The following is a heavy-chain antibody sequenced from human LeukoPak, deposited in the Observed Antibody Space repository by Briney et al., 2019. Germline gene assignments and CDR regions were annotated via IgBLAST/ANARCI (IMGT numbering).Heavy chain of an antibody. D-gene: IGHD3-22*01. Sequence: GGSLRLSCAVSGITLSNYGMSWVRQAPGKGLEWVAGISGSGGRTKYADAVKGRFTISRDNAKNTLFLQMNSLRVEDTAVYFCAKRGVVIRVILVGFHEEAYYFDSWGQGALVTVSS. V-gene: IGHV3-23*01. CDR3: AKRGVVIRVILVGFHEEAYYFDS. CDR2: ISGSGGRT. CDR1: GITLSNYG. J-gene: IGHJ4*02.